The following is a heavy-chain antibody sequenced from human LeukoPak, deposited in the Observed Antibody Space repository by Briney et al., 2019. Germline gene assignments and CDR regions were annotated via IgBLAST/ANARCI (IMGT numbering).Heavy chain of an antibody. CDR2: ISAYNGNT. D-gene: IGHD3-22*01. CDR3: ATALGYYYDSSGYYPRYFDL. V-gene: IGHV1-18*01. CDR1: GYTFTSYG. J-gene: IGHJ2*01. Sequence: ASVKVSCTASGYTFTSYGISWVRQAPGQGLEWMGWISAYNGNTIYAQKLQGRVTMTTDTSTSTAYMELRSLRSDDTAVYYCATALGYYYDSSGYYPRYFDLWGRGTLVTVSS.